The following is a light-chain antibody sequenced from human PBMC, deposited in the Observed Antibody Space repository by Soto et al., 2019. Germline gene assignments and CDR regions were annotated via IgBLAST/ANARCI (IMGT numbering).Light chain of an antibody. J-gene: IGKJ1*01. CDR2: GAS. CDR3: QQYGTSPPT. V-gene: IGKV3-20*01. Sequence: EIVLTQSPGTPSLSPGERATLSYKASQSVSSNFLAWYQRKPGQAPRLLIYGASYRATDIPYRFSGSGSGTDFTLTISRLEPEDFAVYYCQQYGTSPPTFGQGTKVEI. CDR1: QSVSSNF.